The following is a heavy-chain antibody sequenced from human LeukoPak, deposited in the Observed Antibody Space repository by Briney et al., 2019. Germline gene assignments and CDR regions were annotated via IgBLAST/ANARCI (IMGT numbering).Heavy chain of an antibody. Sequence: GGSLRLSCAASGFRFDSFYMGWIRQVPGKGLDYIALISASGAVPYYAESVKGRFIISRDNAENSVYLQMNSLRGEDTALYYCARSWGVVSFDYWGQGTLVTVSS. V-gene: IGHV3-11*04. CDR2: ISASGAVP. CDR1: GFRFDSFY. CDR3: ARSWGVVSFDY. D-gene: IGHD3-16*01. J-gene: IGHJ4*02.